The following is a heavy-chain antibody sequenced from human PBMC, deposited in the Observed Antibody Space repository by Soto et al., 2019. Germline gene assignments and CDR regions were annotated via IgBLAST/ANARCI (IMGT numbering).Heavy chain of an antibody. J-gene: IGHJ4*02. CDR3: AKRGYSYGYNY. CDR2: ISGSGGST. Sequence: GGSLRLSCAASGFTFSSYAMSWVRQAPGKGLEWVSAISGSGGSTYYADSVKGRFTISRDNSKNTLYLQMNSLGAEDTAVYYCAKRGYSYGYNYWGQGTLVTVSS. D-gene: IGHD5-18*01. V-gene: IGHV3-23*01. CDR1: GFTFSSYA.